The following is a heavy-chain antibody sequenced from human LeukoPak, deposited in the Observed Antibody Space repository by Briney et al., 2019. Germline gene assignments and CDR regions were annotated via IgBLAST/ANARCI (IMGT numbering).Heavy chain of an antibody. D-gene: IGHD6-13*01. J-gene: IGHJ4*02. CDR1: GFTFDDYA. CDR3: AKDMGQQQLGGLDY. V-gene: IGHV3-9*01. CDR2: ISWNSGSI. Sequence: PGGSLRLSCAASGFTFDDYAMHWVRQAPGKGLEWVSGISWNSGSIGYADSVKGRFTISRDNAKNPLYLQMNSLRAEDTALYYCAKDMGQQQLGGLDYWGQGTLVTVSS.